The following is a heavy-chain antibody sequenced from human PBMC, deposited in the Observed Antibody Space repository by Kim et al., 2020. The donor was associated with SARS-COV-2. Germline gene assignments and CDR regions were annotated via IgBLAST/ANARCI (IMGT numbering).Heavy chain of an antibody. J-gene: IGHJ4*02. CDR3: AKDFLKRPRYYFDY. Sequence: GGSLRLSCAASGFTVSSYAMSWVRQAPGKGLEWVSAISGSGGSTYYADSVKGRFTISRDNSKNTLYLQMNSLRDEDTAVYYCAKDFLKRPRYYFDYWGQGTLVTVSS. CDR2: ISGSGGST. D-gene: IGHD3-3*01. V-gene: IGHV3-23*01. CDR1: GFTVSSYA.